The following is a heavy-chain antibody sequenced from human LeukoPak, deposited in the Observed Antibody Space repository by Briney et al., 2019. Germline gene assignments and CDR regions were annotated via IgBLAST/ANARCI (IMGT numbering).Heavy chain of an antibody. V-gene: IGHV3-23*01. Sequence: TGGSLRLSCAASGFTFSSYAMSWLRQAPGKGLEWVSAIRGSGGSTYYADSVKSRFTISKNNSTNTLYLQMNSLRAEDTAVYYCAMTRDGYNLDFDYWGQGTLVTVSS. D-gene: IGHD5-24*01. J-gene: IGHJ4*02. CDR3: AMTRDGYNLDFDY. CDR1: GFTFSSYA. CDR2: IRGSGGST.